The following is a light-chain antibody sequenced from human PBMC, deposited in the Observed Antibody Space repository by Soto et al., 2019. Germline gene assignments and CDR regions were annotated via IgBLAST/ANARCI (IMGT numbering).Light chain of an antibody. Sequence: EIVLTKSPGTLSLSPGARATLSCRASQSVSNNYLAWYQQKPGQAPRLLINGESTTVNSVPARLIGSGAGREFTLITSSLQSEDFFVYYCQQHENCSPRTFGQGTKVDIK. J-gene: IGKJ1*01. V-gene: IGKV3-15*01. CDR2: GES. CDR3: QQHENCSPRT. CDR1: QSVSNN.